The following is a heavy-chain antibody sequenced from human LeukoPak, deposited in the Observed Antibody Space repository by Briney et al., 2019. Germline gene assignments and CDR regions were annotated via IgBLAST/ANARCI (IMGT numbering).Heavy chain of an antibody. CDR1: GYSVTSYC. V-gene: IGHV5-51*01. J-gene: IGHJ4*02. Sequence: GESLNICCKGSGYSVTSYCVGWVRQIPGKGLEWMGIIYPSDSDTRYNPSFQGPVNISADKSISTAYLQWSSLKASDTAMYYCARQRIPYCTGGTCPFDYWGQGTLVTVSS. D-gene: IGHD2-15*01. CDR2: IYPSDSDT. CDR3: ARQRIPYCTGGTCPFDY.